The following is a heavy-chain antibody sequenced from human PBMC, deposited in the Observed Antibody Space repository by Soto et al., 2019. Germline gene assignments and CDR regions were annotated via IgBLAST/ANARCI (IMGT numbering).Heavy chain of an antibody. CDR2: ISAYNGNT. CDR3: ARQSVATGAFDI. V-gene: IGHV1-18*04. CDR1: GYTFTCYG. J-gene: IGHJ3*02. Sequence: ASVKVSCKASGYTFTCYGISWVRQAPGQGLEWMGWISAYNGNTNYAQKLQGRVTMTTDTSTSTAYMELRSLRSDDTAVYYCARQSVATGAFDIWGQGTMVTVSS. D-gene: IGHD5-12*01.